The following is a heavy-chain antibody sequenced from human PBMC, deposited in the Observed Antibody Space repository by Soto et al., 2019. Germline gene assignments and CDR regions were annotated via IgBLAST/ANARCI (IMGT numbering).Heavy chain of an antibody. Sequence: EVQLLESGGGLVQPGGSLRLSCAASGFTFSSYAMSWVRQAPGKGLEWVSAISGSGGSTYYADSVKGRFTISRDNSKNTLYLQMNSLRAEDTAVYYCAKSHEFGVVNLYYFDYWGQGTLVTVSS. CDR3: AKSHEFGVVNLYYFDY. J-gene: IGHJ4*02. CDR1: GFTFSSYA. CDR2: ISGSGGST. V-gene: IGHV3-23*01. D-gene: IGHD3-3*01.